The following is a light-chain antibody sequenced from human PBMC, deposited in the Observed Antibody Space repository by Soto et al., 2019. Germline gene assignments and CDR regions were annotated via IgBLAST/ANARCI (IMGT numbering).Light chain of an antibody. CDR1: QSISDN. V-gene: IGKV3-15*01. Sequence: SPGERATLSCRASQSISDNLAWYQQKPGQAPKLIIYTASIRATGIPARFSGSGSGTEFTLTISSLQSEDSAIYYCQQYNDWPPWTFGQGTKV. J-gene: IGKJ1*01. CDR3: QQYNDWPPWT. CDR2: TAS.